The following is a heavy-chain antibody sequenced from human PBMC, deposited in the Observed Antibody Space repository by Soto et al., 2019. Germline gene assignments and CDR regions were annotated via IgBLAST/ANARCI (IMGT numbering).Heavy chain of an antibody. D-gene: IGHD3-9*01. J-gene: IGHJ3*02. V-gene: IGHV4-4*07. CDR2: IYTSGST. CDR3: ARDLVIDRLIDWGGVSAFDI. CDR1: GGSISSYY. Sequence: SETLSLTCTVSGGSISSYYWSWIRQPAGKGLEWIGRIYTSGSTNYNPSLKSRVTMSVDTSKNQFSLKLSSVTAADTAVYYCARDLVIDRLIDWGGVSAFDIWGQGTMVTVSS.